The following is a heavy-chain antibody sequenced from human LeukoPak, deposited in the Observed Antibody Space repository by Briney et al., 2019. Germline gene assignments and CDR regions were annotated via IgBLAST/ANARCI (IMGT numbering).Heavy chain of an antibody. D-gene: IGHD5-12*01. CDR3: AKYVDIVATIGIDY. V-gene: IGHV3-23*01. J-gene: IGHJ4*02. CDR1: GFTFSSYA. CDR2: ISGSGGST. Sequence: PGGSLRLSCAASGFTFSSYAMSWVRQAPGKGLEWVSAISGSGGSTYYAGSVKGRFTISRDNSKNTLYLQMNSLRAEDTAVYYCAKYVDIVATIGIDYWGQGTLVTVSS.